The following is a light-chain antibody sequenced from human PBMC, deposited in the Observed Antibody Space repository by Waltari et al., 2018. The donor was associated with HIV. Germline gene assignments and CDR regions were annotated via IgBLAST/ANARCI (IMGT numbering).Light chain of an antibody. CDR3: QSADSTGTYWV. CDR1: ALPTQY. V-gene: IGLV3-25*03. J-gene: IGLJ3*02. Sequence: SYELTQPPSASVSPGQTARISCSGDALPTQYVFWYQQRPGQAPVMVIYRDKERPSGIPDRFSGSSEGTTVTLTIRGVQAEDEADYYCQSADSTGTYWVFGGGTKLTVL. CDR2: RDK.